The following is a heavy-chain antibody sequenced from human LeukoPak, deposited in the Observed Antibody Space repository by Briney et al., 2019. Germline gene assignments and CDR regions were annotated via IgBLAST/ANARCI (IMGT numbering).Heavy chain of an antibody. J-gene: IGHJ4*02. CDR3: ASLRYYDSSGYYYKPYFDY. V-gene: IGHV4-39*01. CDR1: GGSISSRNYY. D-gene: IGHD3-22*01. Sequence: SETLSLTCTVSGGSISSRNYYWGWIRQPPGKGLEWIGGVYYTGTTYSNPSLKSRVTISVDTSKNQFSLKLSSVTAADTAVYYCASLRYYDSSGYYYKPYFDYWGQGTLVTVSS. CDR2: VYYTGTT.